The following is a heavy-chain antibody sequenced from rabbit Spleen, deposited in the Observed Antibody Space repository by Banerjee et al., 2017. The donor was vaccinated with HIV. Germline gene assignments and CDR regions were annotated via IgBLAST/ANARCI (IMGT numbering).Heavy chain of an antibody. J-gene: IGHJ4*01. CDR1: GFSFSNSYY. Sequence: QSLEESGGDLVKPGASLTLTCTASGFSFSNSYYMCWVRQAPGKGLECIACIYGGSGGRTWYASWAKGRFTISKTSSATVTLQLTSLTAADTASYFCARGSAAMTMVITGFYFNLWGPGTLVTVS. V-gene: IGHV1S40*01. CDR3: ARGSAAMTMVITGFYFNL. D-gene: IGHD2-1*01. CDR2: IYGGSGGRT.